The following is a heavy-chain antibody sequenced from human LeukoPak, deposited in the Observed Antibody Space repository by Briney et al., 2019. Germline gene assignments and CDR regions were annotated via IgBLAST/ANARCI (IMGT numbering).Heavy chain of an antibody. J-gene: IGHJ4*02. Sequence: GGSLRLSCAASGFTFSSYSMNWVRQAPGKGLEWVSSISSSSSYIYYADSVKGRFTISRDNAKNSLYLQMNSLRAEDTAVYYCVRDLFDWNSNSPSDYWGQGTLVTVSS. D-gene: IGHD1-7*01. CDR3: VRDLFDWNSNSPSDY. V-gene: IGHV3-21*01. CDR2: ISSSSSYI. CDR1: GFTFSSYS.